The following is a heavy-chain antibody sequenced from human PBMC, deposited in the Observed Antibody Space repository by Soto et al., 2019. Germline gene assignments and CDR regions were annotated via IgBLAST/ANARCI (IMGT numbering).Heavy chain of an antibody. V-gene: IGHV4-31*03. CDR3: ARGSGGVALPSYFDD. J-gene: IGHJ4*02. Sequence: QVQLQESGPGLVQPSQTLSLYCSVSGTSINSGGSYWAWIRQHPGKGLEWIGYIYNSGNSFYNPSLKSRVTISVDTSKSQFSLTLTSVTAADTAFYYCARGSGGVALPSYFDDWGQGTLVTVSS. CDR1: GTSINSGGSY. CDR2: IYNSGNS. D-gene: IGHD3-16*01.